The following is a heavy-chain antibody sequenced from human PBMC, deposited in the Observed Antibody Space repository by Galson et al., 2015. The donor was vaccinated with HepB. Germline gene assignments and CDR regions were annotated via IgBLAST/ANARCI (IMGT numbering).Heavy chain of an antibody. J-gene: IGHJ4*02. CDR1: GFTFSDYY. Sequence: SLRLSCAASGFTFSDYYMSWIRQAPGKGLEWVSYISSSSSYTNYADSVKGRFTISRDNAKNSLYLQMNSLRAEDTAVYYCARSYSSSAFVDYWGQGTLVTVSS. V-gene: IGHV3-11*06. D-gene: IGHD6-6*01. CDR3: ARSYSSSAFVDY. CDR2: ISSSSSYT.